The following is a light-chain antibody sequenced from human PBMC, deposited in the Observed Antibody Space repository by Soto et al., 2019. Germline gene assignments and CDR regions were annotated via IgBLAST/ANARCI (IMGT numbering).Light chain of an antibody. CDR3: QQSGSSPIT. V-gene: IGKV3D-20*01. CDR1: QSVSRSY. CDR2: DAS. J-gene: IGKJ5*01. Sequence: EIVLAQSPATLSLSPGDRATLSRGASQSVSRSYLAWYQQKPGLAPRLIIYDASTRATGIPDRFSGSGSGTDFTLTISRLEPEDFAVYYCQQSGSSPITFGQGTRLEI.